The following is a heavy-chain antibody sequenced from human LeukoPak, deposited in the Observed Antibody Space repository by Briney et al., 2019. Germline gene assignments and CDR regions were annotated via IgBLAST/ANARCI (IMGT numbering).Heavy chain of an antibody. J-gene: IGHJ4*02. V-gene: IGHV3-11*01. D-gene: IGHD3-22*01. CDR2: ISSSGSTI. CDR1: GFTFSDYY. CDR3: ARVGYYDSSGSLFDY. Sequence: GGSPRLSCAASGFTFSDYYMSWIRQAPGKGLEWVSYISSSGSTIYYADSVKGRFTISRDNAKNSLHLQMNSLRAEDTAVYYCARVGYYDSSGSLFDYWGQGTLVTVSS.